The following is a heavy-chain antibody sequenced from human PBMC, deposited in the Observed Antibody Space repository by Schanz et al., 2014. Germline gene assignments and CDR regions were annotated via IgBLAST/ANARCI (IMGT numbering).Heavy chain of an antibody. CDR3: ARNIIATARAYDI. D-gene: IGHD6-13*01. CDR1: GYTFISYF. Sequence: QVQLVQSGAEVKKPGASVKVSCKASGYTFISYFIHWVRQAPGQGLEWMGIINPTGGSTSYAQRFQGRVTVTRDTSTSTVYMELSSLRSEDTAVYYCARNIIATARAYDIWGQGTMVTVSS. V-gene: IGHV1-46*01. CDR2: INPTGGST. J-gene: IGHJ3*02.